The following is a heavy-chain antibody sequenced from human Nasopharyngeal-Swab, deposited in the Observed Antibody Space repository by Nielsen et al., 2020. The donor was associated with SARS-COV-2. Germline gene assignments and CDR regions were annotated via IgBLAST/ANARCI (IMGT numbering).Heavy chain of an antibody. Sequence: GASLQISCAASGFTFSSYWMSWVRQAPGKGLEWVANIKQDGSEKYYVDSVKGRFTISRDNAKNSLYLQMNSLRAEDTAVYYCARGTQLRYFDWLDYWGQGTLVTVSS. CDR3: ARGTQLRYFDWLDY. D-gene: IGHD3-9*01. CDR1: GFTFSSYW. CDR2: IKQDGSEK. V-gene: IGHV3-7*03. J-gene: IGHJ4*02.